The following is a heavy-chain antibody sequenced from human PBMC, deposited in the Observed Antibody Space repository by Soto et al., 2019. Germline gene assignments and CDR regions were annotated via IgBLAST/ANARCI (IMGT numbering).Heavy chain of an antibody. J-gene: IGHJ4*02. D-gene: IGHD3-22*01. V-gene: IGHV3-33*01. Sequence: GGSLRLSCAASGFTFSSYGMHWVRQAPGKGLEWVAVIWYDGSNKYYADSVKGRFTISRDNSKNTLYLQMNSLRAEDTAVYYCARERSPPYYYDSSGYYDAKDYWGQGTLVTVSS. CDR2: IWYDGSNK. CDR1: GFTFSSYG. CDR3: ARERSPPYYYDSSGYYDAKDY.